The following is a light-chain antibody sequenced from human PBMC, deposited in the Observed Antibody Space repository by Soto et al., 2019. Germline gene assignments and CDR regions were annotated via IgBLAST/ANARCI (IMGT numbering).Light chain of an antibody. CDR2: DTD. CDR3: LVIFTGVGEV. CDR1: TGAVTSGHW. J-gene: IGLJ1*01. Sequence: QAVVTQEPSLTVSPGGTVTLTCGSSTGAVTSGHWPHWFQQKPGQAPRTLIYDTDNKHPWTPARFSGSPLGGKAALTLSGAQPEDEGDYYCLVIFTGVGEVFGTGTKLTVL. V-gene: IGLV7-46*01.